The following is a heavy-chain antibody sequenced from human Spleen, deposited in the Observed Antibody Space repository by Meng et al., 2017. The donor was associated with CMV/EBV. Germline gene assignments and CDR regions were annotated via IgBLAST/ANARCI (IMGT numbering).Heavy chain of an antibody. V-gene: IGHV4-34*01. CDR3: AREYNDILTGYSPNWFDP. D-gene: IGHD3-9*01. Sequence: GSLRLSCDVSGGSFSGYYWSWIRQPPGKGLEWIGSIYYSGSTYYNPSLKSRVTISVDTSKNQFSLKLSSVTAADTAVYYCAREYNDILTGYSPNWFDPWGQGTLVTVSS. J-gene: IGHJ5*02. CDR1: GGSFSGYY. CDR2: IYYSGST.